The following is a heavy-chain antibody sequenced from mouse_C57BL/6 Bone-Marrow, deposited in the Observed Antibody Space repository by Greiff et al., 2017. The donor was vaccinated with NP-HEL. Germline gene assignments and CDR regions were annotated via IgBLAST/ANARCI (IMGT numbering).Heavy chain of an antibody. J-gene: IGHJ1*03. CDR1: GYTFTSYW. CDR3: ARGGNYYGSSSYWYFDV. CDR2: IDPNSGGT. V-gene: IGHV1-72*01. D-gene: IGHD1-1*01. Sequence: QVQLKQPGAELVKPGASVKLSCKASGYTFTSYWMHWVKQRPGRGLEWIGRIDPNSGGTKYNEKFKSKATLTVDKPSSTAYFQLSSLTSEDSAVYYCARGGNYYGSSSYWYFDVWGTGTTVTVSS.